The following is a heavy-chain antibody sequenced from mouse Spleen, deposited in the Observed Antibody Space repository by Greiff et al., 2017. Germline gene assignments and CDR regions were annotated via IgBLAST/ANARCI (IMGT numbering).Heavy chain of an antibody. D-gene: IGHD3-1*01. CDR3: ARTARAFAY. J-gene: IGHJ3*01. Sequence: VQLQQSGPELVKPGASVKISCKASGYTFTDYYMNWVKQSHGKSLEWIGDINPNNGGTSYNQKFKGKATLTVDKSSSTAYMELRSLTSEDSAVYYCARTARAFAYWGQGTLVTVSA. CDR2: INPNNGGT. V-gene: IGHV1-26*01. CDR1: GYTFTDYY.